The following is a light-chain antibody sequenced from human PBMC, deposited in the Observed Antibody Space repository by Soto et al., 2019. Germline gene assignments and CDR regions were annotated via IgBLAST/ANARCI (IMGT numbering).Light chain of an antibody. V-gene: IGKV4-1*01. Sequence: DIVMTHSPDSLAVSLGERATINCKSSQSVLYSSNNKNYLAWYQQKPGQPPKLLIYWASTRESGVPDRFSGSGSGTDFTLTISRLEPEDFAVYYCQQYGSSRTFGQGTKVDIK. J-gene: IGKJ1*01. CDR1: QSVLYSSNNKNY. CDR2: WAS. CDR3: QQYGSSRT.